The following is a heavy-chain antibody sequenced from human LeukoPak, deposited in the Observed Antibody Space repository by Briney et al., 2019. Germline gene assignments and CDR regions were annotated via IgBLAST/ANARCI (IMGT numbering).Heavy chain of an antibody. Sequence: SETLSLTCAVYGGSFSGYYWSWIRQPPGKGLEWIGSIYYSGSTYYNPSLKSRVTISVDTSKNQFSLKLSSVTAADTAVYYCARGGRSLAILPLGYYYYMDVWGKGTTVTVSS. CDR2: IYYSGST. CDR3: ARGGRSLAILPLGYYYYMDV. V-gene: IGHV4-34*01. J-gene: IGHJ6*03. CDR1: GGSFSGYY. D-gene: IGHD6-6*01.